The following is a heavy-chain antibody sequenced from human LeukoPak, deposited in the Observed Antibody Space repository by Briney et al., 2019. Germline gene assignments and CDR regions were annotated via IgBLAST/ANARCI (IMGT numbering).Heavy chain of an antibody. V-gene: IGHV4-39*01. CDR3: ARRSSGATRYYFDY. D-gene: IGHD1-26*01. Sequence: SGTLSLTCTVSGGSISSSSYYWGWIRQPPGEGLEWIGSIYYSGSTYYNPSLKSRVTMSVDTSKNQFSLKLSSVTAADTAVYYCARRSSGATRYYFDYWGQGTLVTVSS. CDR2: IYYSGST. J-gene: IGHJ4*02. CDR1: GGSISSSSYY.